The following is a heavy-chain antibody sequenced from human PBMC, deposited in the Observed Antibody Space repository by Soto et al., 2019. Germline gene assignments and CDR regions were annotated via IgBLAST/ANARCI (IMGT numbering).Heavy chain of an antibody. CDR3: ARATRKIYCSGGSCTGSDYFDY. CDR2: IYYSGST. J-gene: IGHJ4*02. D-gene: IGHD2-15*01. Sequence: PSETLSLTCTVSGGSISSYYWSWIRQPPGKGLEWIGYIYYSGSTNYNPSLKSRVTISVDTSKNQFSLKLSSVTAADTAVYYCARATRKIYCSGGSCTGSDYFDYWGQGTLVTVSS. CDR1: GGSISSYY. V-gene: IGHV4-59*01.